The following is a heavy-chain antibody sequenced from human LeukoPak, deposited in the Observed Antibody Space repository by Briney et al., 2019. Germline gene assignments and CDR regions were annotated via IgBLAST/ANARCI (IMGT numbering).Heavy chain of an antibody. Sequence: SETLSLTCTVSGGSISSYYWSWIRQPPGKGLEWIGNIYYRGGTNYNPSLKSRLTISVDTSKNQFSLKLSSVAAADTAVYYCATSKLQLFPFDYWGQGTLVTVSS. J-gene: IGHJ4*02. D-gene: IGHD3-10*01. CDR2: IYYRGGT. V-gene: IGHV4-59*08. CDR1: GGSISSYY. CDR3: ATSKLQLFPFDY.